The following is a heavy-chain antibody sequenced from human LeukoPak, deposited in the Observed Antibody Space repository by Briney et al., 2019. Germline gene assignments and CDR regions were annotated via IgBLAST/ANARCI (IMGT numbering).Heavy chain of an antibody. D-gene: IGHD2-2*01. V-gene: IGHV3-21*01. Sequence: GGSLRLSCAASGFTFSIYSMFWVRQAPGKGLEWVSSISGSGSLIYYADSVKGRFTISRDNSQNTLYLETNSLRVEDTAVFHCAAAYCSSSACPPLAYWGQGILVTVSS. CDR2: ISGSGSLI. CDR3: AAAYCSSSACPPLAY. J-gene: IGHJ4*02. CDR1: GFTFSIYS.